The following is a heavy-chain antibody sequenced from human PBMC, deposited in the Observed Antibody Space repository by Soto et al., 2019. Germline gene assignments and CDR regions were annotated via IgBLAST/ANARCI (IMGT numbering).Heavy chain of an antibody. V-gene: IGHV4-34*01. Sequence: QVQLQQWGAGLLKPSETLSLTCAVFGGSVNSGNYYWSWIRQPPGKGLEWIGEMSHSGGTHFNPSPKSRVTISVDRSKNQFSPKMRSVTAADTALYYCARVERGTATTVVDAFDIWGPGTMVTVSS. CDR2: MSHSGGT. D-gene: IGHD1-1*01. CDR1: GGSVNSGNYY. CDR3: ARVERGTATTVVDAFDI. J-gene: IGHJ3*02.